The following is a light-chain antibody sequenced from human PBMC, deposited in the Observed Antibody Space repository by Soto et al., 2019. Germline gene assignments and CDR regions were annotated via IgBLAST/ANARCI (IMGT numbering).Light chain of an antibody. Sequence: QSVLTQPASVSGSPGQSITISCTGTSSDVGGYNYVSWYQQHPGKAPKLMIYEVSNRPSGVSNRFSGSKSGNTASLTISGLQAEDEADYYCQSYDISLSGRVFGGGTQLTVL. CDR3: QSYDISLSGRV. CDR1: SSDVGGYNY. V-gene: IGLV2-14*01. CDR2: EVS. J-gene: IGLJ3*02.